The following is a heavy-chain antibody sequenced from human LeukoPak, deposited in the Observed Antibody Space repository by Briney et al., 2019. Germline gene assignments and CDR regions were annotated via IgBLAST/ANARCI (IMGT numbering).Heavy chain of an antibody. Sequence: GGSLRLSCAASGFTFSSYAMSWVRQAPGKGLEWVSAISGSGGSTYYADSVKGRFSIFRDNSKNTLYLQMNSLRAEDTALYYCARERPSSSWYGVYYYYYMDVWGKGTTVTVSS. CDR1: GFTFSSYA. CDR3: ARERPSSSWYGVYYYYYMDV. CDR2: ISGSGGST. D-gene: IGHD6-13*01. J-gene: IGHJ6*03. V-gene: IGHV3-23*01.